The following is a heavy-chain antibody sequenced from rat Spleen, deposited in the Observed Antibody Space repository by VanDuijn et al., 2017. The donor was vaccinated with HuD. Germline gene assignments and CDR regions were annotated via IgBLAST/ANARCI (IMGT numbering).Heavy chain of an antibody. CDR1: GFTFSSYW. Sequence: EVQLVESGGGSVQPGRSLKLSCVASGFTFSSYWMYWIRQAPGKGLEWVSSISTDGGSSYYPDSVRGRFTIFRDVAKSTQYLQMDSLRSEDTATYYCATAGSRVSRFAYWGQGTLVTVSS. CDR2: ISTDGGSS. V-gene: IGHV5-58*01. D-gene: IGHD1-4*01. CDR3: ATAGSRVSRFAY. J-gene: IGHJ3*01.